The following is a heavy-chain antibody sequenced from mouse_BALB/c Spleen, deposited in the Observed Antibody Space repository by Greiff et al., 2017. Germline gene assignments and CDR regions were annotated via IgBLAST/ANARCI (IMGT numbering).Heavy chain of an antibody. CDR3: APGAWFAY. V-gene: IGHV5-9-4*01. CDR2: ISSGGSYT. D-gene: IGHD4-1*01. Sequence: EVHLVESGGGLVKPGGSLKLSCAASGFTFSSYAMSWVRQSPEKRLEWVAEISSGGSYTYYPDTVTGRFTISRDNAKNTLYLEMSSLRSEDTAMYYCAPGAWFAYWGQGTLVTVSA. CDR1: GFTFSSYA. J-gene: IGHJ3*01.